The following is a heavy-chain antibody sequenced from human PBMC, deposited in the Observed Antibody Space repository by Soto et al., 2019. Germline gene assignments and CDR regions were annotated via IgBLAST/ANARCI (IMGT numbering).Heavy chain of an antibody. Sequence: PGGSLRPSCAASRLTFSTYWMTWVRQTPGKGLEWVANIHQDGREKYYMDSVKGRFTISRDNAKNSLYLQMTSLRAEDTAVYYCAGGNALDVWGQGTTVTVSS. CDR2: IHQDGREK. J-gene: IGHJ6*02. CDR3: AGGNALDV. V-gene: IGHV3-7*01. CDR1: RLTFSTYW.